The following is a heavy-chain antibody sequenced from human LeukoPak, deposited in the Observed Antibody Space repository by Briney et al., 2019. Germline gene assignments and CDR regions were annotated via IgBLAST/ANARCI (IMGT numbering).Heavy chain of an antibody. D-gene: IGHD4-11*01. V-gene: IGHV1-69*04. CDR2: IIPILGIA. J-gene: IGHJ4*02. Sequence: GASVKVSCKASGGTFSSYAISWVRQAPGQGLEWMGRIIPILGIANYAQKFQGRVTMTEDTSTDTAYMEPSSLRSEDTAVYYCATDHPPRSNFIWGQGTLVTVSS. CDR3: ATDHPPRSNFI. CDR1: GGTFSSYA.